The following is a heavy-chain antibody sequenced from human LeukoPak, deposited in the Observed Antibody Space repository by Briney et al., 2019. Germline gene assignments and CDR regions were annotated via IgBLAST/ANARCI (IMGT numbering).Heavy chain of an antibody. D-gene: IGHD3-22*01. V-gene: IGHV4-61*05. J-gene: IGHJ6*03. CDR1: GGSISSSSYY. Sequence: TPSETLSLTCTVSGGSISSSSYYWGWIRQPPGKGLEWIGNIYYSGSTNYNPSLKSRVTISVDTSKNQFSLKLSSVTAADTAVYYCTRGSIAYYYMDVWGKGTTVTISS. CDR2: IYYSGST. CDR3: TRGSIAYYYMDV.